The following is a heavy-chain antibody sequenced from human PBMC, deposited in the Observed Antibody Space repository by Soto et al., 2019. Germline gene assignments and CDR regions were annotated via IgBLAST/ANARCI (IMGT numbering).Heavy chain of an antibody. CDR1: GYTFTSYD. J-gene: IGHJ6*02. D-gene: IGHD6-19*01. CDR3: ARGLNSGWLYYYYYGMDV. V-gene: IGHV1-8*01. Sequence: ASVKVSCKASGYTFTSYDINWVRQATGQGLEWMGWMNPNSGNTGYAQKFQGRVTMTRNTSISTAYMELSSLRSEDTAVYYCARGLNSGWLYYYYYGMDVWGQGTKVTVSS. CDR2: MNPNSGNT.